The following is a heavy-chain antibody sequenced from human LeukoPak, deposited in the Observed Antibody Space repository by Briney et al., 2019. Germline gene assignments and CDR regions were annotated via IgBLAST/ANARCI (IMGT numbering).Heavy chain of an antibody. Sequence: GGSLRLSCAASGFTFSSYAMSWVRQAPGKGLEWVSSISSRSSYIYYADSVKGRFTTSRDNAKNSLYLQMNSLRADDTAVYYCARVGIRGIAAAGNHGMDVWGQGTTVTVSS. CDR2: ISSRSSYI. CDR1: GFTFSSYA. V-gene: IGHV3-21*01. D-gene: IGHD6-13*01. CDR3: ARVGIRGIAAAGNHGMDV. J-gene: IGHJ6*02.